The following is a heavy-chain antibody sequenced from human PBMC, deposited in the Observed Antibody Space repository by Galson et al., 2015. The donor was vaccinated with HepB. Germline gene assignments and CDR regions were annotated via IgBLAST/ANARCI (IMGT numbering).Heavy chain of an antibody. Sequence: SLRLSCAASRFTFRSYAMNWVRQAPGKGLEWVSVISDSGGGTYYADSVKGRFTISRDNSKNTLYLQMNSLRDEDMAVYYCAKNPPFWSGLYYYYGMDVWGQGTTVTVSS. CDR1: RFTFRSYA. J-gene: IGHJ6*02. D-gene: IGHD3-3*01. CDR3: AKNPPFWSGLYYYYGMDV. V-gene: IGHV3-23*01. CDR2: ISDSGGGT.